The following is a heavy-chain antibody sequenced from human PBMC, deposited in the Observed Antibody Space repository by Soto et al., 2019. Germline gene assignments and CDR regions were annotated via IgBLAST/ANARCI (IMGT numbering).Heavy chain of an antibody. V-gene: IGHV3-33*01. CDR1: GFTFSSYG. Sequence: QVQLVESGGGVVQPGRSLRLSCAASGFTFSSYGMHWVRQAPGKGLEWVAVIWYDGSNKYYADSVKGRFTISRDNSKDTLYLQMNSLRAEDTAVYYCAREGHDYGDQKNYYYYYMDVWGKGTTVTVSS. J-gene: IGHJ6*03. CDR3: AREGHDYGDQKNYYYYYMDV. D-gene: IGHD4-17*01. CDR2: IWYDGSNK.